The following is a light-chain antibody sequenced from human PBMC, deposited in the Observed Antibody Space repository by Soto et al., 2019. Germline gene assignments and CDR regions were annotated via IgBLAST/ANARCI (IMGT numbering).Light chain of an antibody. CDR1: QDISSH. Sequence: DVQLTQSPSFLSASVGDRVTITCRASQDISSHLAWYQQIPGKGPKLLIYAASTLQSGVPSRFSGSGSGTEFTLAISSLQPEDVATYHCQQVNGYPHPFGQGTKLEIK. J-gene: IGKJ2*01. CDR3: QQVNGYPHP. V-gene: IGKV1-9*01. CDR2: AAS.